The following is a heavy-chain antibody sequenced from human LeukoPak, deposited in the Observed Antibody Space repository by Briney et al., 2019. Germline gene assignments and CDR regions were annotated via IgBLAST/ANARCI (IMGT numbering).Heavy chain of an antibody. J-gene: IGHJ4*02. CDR1: GFTFSSYS. D-gene: IGHD4-11*01. CDR2: ISSSSYYI. V-gene: IGHV3-21*06. Sequence: GGSQRLSCAASGFTFSSYSMNWVRQAPGKGLEWVSSISSSSYYIHYVDSVKGRFTISRDNAKNSLYLQMNSLRAEDTAVYYCARSQYENDYWGQGTLVTVSS. CDR3: ARSQYENDY.